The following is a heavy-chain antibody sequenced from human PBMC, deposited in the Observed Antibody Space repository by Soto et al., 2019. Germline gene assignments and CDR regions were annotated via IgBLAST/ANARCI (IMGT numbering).Heavy chain of an antibody. CDR1: GYTFTSYG. Sequence: ASVKVSCKASGYTFTSYGISWVRQAPGQGLEWMGWIRAYNGYTNYAQKFRGRVTVTTDTSTSTAYMELRSLISDDTAVYYCARASDGYRSGWYVGYFDYWGQGTLVTVSS. CDR2: IRAYNGYT. V-gene: IGHV1-18*04. CDR3: ARASDGYRSGWYVGYFDY. D-gene: IGHD6-19*01. J-gene: IGHJ4*02.